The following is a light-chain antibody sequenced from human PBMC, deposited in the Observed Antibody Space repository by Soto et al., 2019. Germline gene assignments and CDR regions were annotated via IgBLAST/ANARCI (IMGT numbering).Light chain of an antibody. J-gene: IGLJ2*01. CDR2: DVS. CDR1: SSDVGGYNY. Sequence: QSALTQPRSVSGSPGQSVTISCTGTSSDVGGYNYVSWYQQHPGKAPKLMIYDVSKRPSGVPDRFSGSKSGITASLTISGLQAEDEADYYCCSYAGSYTVVFGGGTQLTVL. CDR3: CSYAGSYTVV. V-gene: IGLV2-11*01.